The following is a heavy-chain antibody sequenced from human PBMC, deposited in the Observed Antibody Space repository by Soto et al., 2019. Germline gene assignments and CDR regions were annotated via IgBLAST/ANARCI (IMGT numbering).Heavy chain of an antibody. J-gene: IGHJ4*02. V-gene: IGHV4-4*02. Sequence: PSETLSPTCDVSGGSISTPYWWTWVRQSPGKGLEWIGQMYHFGTTNYNPSLKSRLTTSIDKSKNQFSLNLNSVTAADTAVYFRARGGGYQGTYFEYWGQG. D-gene: IGHD3-22*01. CDR3: ARGGGYQGTYFEY. CDR1: GGSISTPYW. CDR2: MYHFGTT.